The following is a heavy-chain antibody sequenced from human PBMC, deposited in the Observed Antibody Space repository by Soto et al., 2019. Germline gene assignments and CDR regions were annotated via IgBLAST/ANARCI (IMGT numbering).Heavy chain of an antibody. CDR3: ARWDDYGASDQYHFDH. CDR1: GYTFTASG. CDR2: TSIYNGHT. Sequence: ASVKVSCKASGYTFTASGISAVRQAPGQGLEWMGWTSIYNGHTEYSPKFLGRVVMTTDTSADTAYLELRSLRPDDAALYYCARWDDYGASDQYHFDHWGQGTLVTVSS. V-gene: IGHV1-18*01. J-gene: IGHJ4*02. D-gene: IGHD4-17*01.